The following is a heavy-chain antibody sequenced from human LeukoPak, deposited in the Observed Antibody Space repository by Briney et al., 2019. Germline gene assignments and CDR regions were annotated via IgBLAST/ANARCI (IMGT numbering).Heavy chain of an antibody. V-gene: IGHV4-30-4*07. CDR3: ARRPRDGYFRYFDL. CDR1: GGSISSGGYS. D-gene: IGHD5-12*01. CDR2: IYYSGST. Sequence: SQTLSLTCAVSGGSISSGGYSWRWIRQPPGKGLEWIGYIYYSGSTNYNPSLKSRVTISVDTSKNQFSLKLSSVTAADTAVYYCARRPRDGYFRYFDLWGRGTLVTVSS. J-gene: IGHJ2*01.